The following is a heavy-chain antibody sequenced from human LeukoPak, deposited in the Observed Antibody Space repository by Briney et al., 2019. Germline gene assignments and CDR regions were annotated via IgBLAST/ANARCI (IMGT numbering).Heavy chain of an antibody. CDR2: INQDGSET. CDR1: GFTFTNSS. D-gene: IGHD3-16*01. CDR3: ARDARGGTYGLE. V-gene: IGHV3-7*01. Sequence: GGSLRLSCVASGFTFTNSSMKWVRQAPGKRLEWAASINQDGSETFFEDSVRGRFTISRDNAKKSLHLQMNSLRVEDTGVYYCARDARGGTYGLEWGQGTLVTVSS. J-gene: IGHJ4*02.